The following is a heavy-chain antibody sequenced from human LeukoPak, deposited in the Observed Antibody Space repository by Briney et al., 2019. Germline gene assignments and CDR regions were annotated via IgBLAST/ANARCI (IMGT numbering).Heavy chain of an antibody. Sequence: GGSLRLSCAASGFTVSSNSMNRVRQAPGKELQWVSVIYSGGSTYYADSVKGRVTIFSDNSKNTLYLQMNSLRAEDTAVYYCARDMGDDSSGYYPSLFFDYWGQGTLVTVSS. CDR2: IYSGGST. J-gene: IGHJ4*02. D-gene: IGHD3-22*01. V-gene: IGHV3-53*01. CDR3: ARDMGDDSSGYYPSLFFDY. CDR1: GFTVSSNS.